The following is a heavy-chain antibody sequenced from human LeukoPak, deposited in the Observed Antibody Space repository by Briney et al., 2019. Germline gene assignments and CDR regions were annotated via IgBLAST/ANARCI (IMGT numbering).Heavy chain of an antibody. D-gene: IGHD2-15*01. Sequence: PGGSLRLSCAASGFTFSTYAMHWARQAPGKGLGWVAIISYDGSSKYYADSVKGRFTISRDNSKNTLYLQMNSLRPEDTAVYYCARDQRDTVVVVAAMGYYYGMDVWGQGTTVTVSS. V-gene: IGHV3-30-3*01. CDR3: ARDQRDTVVVVAAMGYYYGMDV. CDR1: GFTFSTYA. J-gene: IGHJ6*02. CDR2: ISYDGSSK.